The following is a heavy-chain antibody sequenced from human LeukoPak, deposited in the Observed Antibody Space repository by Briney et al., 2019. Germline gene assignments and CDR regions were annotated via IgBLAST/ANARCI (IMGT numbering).Heavy chain of an antibody. Sequence: ASVKVSCKGSGYTFTGYYLHSVRLAPGQGPEWMGWINPKSGGATYAQKFQGRVTMTRDTSMSTAYLDLNRLTSDDTAVYFCARDRVGATTGDAFGLWGQGTVVTVSS. CDR1: GYTFTGYY. V-gene: IGHV1-2*02. CDR2: INPKSGGA. D-gene: IGHD1-26*01. J-gene: IGHJ3*01. CDR3: ARDRVGATTGDAFGL.